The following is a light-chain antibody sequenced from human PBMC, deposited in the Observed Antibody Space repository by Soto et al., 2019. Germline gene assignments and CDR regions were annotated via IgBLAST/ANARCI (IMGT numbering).Light chain of an antibody. CDR1: SSDIGAYNY. J-gene: IGLJ2*01. CDR3: ASYTDYNPLVI. CDR2: DVT. Sequence: QSALTQPASVSGSPGQSIAISCTGSSSDIGAYNYVSWYQHHPGKAPKLIIYDVTSRPSGVSSRFSGAKSGNADSLIISGLQPEDEADYFCASYTDYNPLVIFGGGTKLTVL. V-gene: IGLV2-14*01.